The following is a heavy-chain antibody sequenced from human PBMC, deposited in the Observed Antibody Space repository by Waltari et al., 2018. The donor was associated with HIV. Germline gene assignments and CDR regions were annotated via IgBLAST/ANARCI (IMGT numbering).Heavy chain of an antibody. CDR3: VRDPRPAANIYYYSYGLDV. CDR2: IYYSETT. D-gene: IGHD2-2*01. Sequence: QLQLLESGPGLVKPSETLSLTCTVSGASISSTDNNWGWIRQSPGKGLEWIGSIYYSETTYYNPSLKSRLTISIDTSKSQFSLSLRSVTAADTAVYYCVRDPRPAANIYYYSYGLDVWGQGTTVTVSS. J-gene: IGHJ6*02. CDR1: GASISSTDNN. V-gene: IGHV4-39*07.